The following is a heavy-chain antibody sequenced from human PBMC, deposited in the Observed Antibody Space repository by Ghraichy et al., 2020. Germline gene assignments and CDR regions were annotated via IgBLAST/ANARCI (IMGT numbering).Heavy chain of an antibody. V-gene: IGHV3-7*01. CDR2: INQDGSEK. D-gene: IGHD1-20*01. CDR1: GFTFGSSW. CDR3: ARNKWNQLGWFEP. J-gene: IGHJ5*02. Sequence: GESLNISCAASGFTFGSSWMTWVRQAPGKGLEWVADINQDGSEKYYVDSVKGRFTISRDNAKNSLFLQMNSLKVEDTAVYYCARNKWNQLGWFEPWGQGTLVTVYS.